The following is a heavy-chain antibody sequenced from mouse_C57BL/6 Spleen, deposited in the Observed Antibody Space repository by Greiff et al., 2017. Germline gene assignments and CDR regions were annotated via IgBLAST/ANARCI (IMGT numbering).Heavy chain of an antibody. D-gene: IGHD1-1*01. CDR2: ISSGSSTI. J-gene: IGHJ2*01. Sequence: EVKLVESGGGLVKPGGSLKLSCAASGFTFSDYGMHWVRQAPEKGLEWVAYISSGSSTISYADTVKGRFTISRDNAKNTLFLQMTSLRSEDTAMYYCARDYYGSSYFDYWGQGTTLTVSS. CDR3: ARDYYGSSYFDY. CDR1: GFTFSDYG. V-gene: IGHV5-17*01.